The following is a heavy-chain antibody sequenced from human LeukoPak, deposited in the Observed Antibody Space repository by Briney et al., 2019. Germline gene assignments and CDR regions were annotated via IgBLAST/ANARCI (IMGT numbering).Heavy chain of an antibody. CDR1: GGSISSGDYY. J-gene: IGHJ3*02. Sequence: SETLSLTCTVSGGSISSGDYYWSWIRQPPGKGLEWIGYIYYSGSTYYNPSLKSRVTISVDTSKNQFSLKLSSVTAADTAVYYCAREEQNYDDSTTPDNAFDIWGQGTRVTVSS. D-gene: IGHD3-22*01. V-gene: IGHV4-30-4*08. CDR2: IYYSGST. CDR3: AREEQNYDDSTTPDNAFDI.